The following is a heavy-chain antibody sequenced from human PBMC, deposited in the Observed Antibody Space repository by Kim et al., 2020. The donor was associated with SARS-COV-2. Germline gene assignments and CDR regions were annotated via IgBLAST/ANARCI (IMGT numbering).Heavy chain of an antibody. J-gene: IGHJ4*02. CDR1: GFPFRNFD. D-gene: IGHD1-26*01. CDR2: ISYSGTNT. V-gene: IGHV3-23*01. CDR3: AKGRVSYPCFDY. Sequence: GGSLRLSCAASGFPFRNFDMGWVRQAPGKGLECVSVISYSGTNTYYADSVKGRFTISRDNSKNTVHLQMNNLRGEDTAIYYCAKGRVSYPCFDYWGQGALVTVSS.